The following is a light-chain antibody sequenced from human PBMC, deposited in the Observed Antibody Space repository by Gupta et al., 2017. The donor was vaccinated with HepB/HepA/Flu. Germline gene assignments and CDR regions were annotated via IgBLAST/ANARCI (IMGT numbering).Light chain of an antibody. CDR1: RSDVSGYNC. J-gene: IGLJ2*01. Sequence: QSALTQPASVSGSPGQSITISCTGIRSDVSGYNCVSWDQQHPGNALKIIIYDASYRPSGVSNRFSGPKSGNTASLTISGLQAEDEADYSSSSYTRNNFLFGGGTKLTVL. V-gene: IGLV2-14*03. CDR2: DAS. CDR3: SSYTRNNFL.